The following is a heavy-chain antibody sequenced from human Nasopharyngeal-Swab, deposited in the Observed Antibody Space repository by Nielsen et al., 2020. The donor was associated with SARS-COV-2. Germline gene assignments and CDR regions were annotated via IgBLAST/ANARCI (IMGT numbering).Heavy chain of an antibody. Sequence: GGSLRLSCAASGLTFSDYAIHWVRQAPGKGLEWVAVVSYDESDQYYSDSVKGRFTISRDTSKKMVYLQMNSLRPEDTAVHYCARGAVAGRNAFDIWGQGTMVTVSS. CDR1: GLTFSDYA. CDR2: VSYDESDQ. D-gene: IGHD6-19*01. J-gene: IGHJ3*02. V-gene: IGHV3-30*03. CDR3: ARGAVAGRNAFDI.